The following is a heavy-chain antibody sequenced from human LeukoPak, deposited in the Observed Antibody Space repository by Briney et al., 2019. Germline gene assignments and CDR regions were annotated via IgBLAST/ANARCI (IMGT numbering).Heavy chain of an antibody. CDR1: GYSISSGYY. CDR3: ANYGDYQGAY. V-gene: IGHV4-38-2*02. CDR2: IYHSGST. D-gene: IGHD4-17*01. J-gene: IGHJ4*02. Sequence: SETLSLTCTVSGYSISSGYYWGWIRQPPGKGLEWIGSIYHSGSTYYNPSLKSRVTISVDTSKNQFSLKLSSVTAADTAVYYCANYGDYQGAYWGQGTLVTVSS.